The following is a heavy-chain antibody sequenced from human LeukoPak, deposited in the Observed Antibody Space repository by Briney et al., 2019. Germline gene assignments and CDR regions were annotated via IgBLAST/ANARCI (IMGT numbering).Heavy chain of an antibody. CDR1: GFTFSTYS. CDR3: ARDPGEDYFDY. Sequence: GGSLRLSCAASGFTFSTYSMKWVRQAPGKGLEWVSYISDSSAMYYADSVRGRFTISRENDKNSLFLQMNSLRAEDTAVYYCARDPGEDYFDYWGQGTLVTVSS. D-gene: IGHD7-27*01. J-gene: IGHJ4*02. V-gene: IGHV3-48*01. CDR2: ISDSSAM.